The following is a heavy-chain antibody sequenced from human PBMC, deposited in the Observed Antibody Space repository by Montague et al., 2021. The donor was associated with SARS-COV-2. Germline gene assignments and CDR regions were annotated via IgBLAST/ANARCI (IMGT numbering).Heavy chain of an antibody. V-gene: IGHV4-34*01. J-gene: IGHJ4*02. CDR2: INHSGST. CDR3: ARRVGQWLPGYQYYFDY. Sequence: SETLSLTCAVYGGSFSGYYWSWIRQPPGKGLEWIGEINHSGSTNYNPSLKSRVTISVDTSKNRFSLKLSSVTAADTAVYYCARRVGQWLPGYQYYFDYWGQGTLVTVSS. D-gene: IGHD6-19*01. CDR1: GGSFSGYY.